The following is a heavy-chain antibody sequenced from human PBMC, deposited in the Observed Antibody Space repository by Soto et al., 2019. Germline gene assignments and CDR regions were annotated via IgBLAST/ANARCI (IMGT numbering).Heavy chain of an antibody. CDR3: ARQLFEYSSSPFDY. V-gene: IGHV4-39*01. CDR1: GGSISSSSYY. Sequence: SETLSLTCTVSGGSISSSSYYWGWIRQPPGKGLEWIGSIYYSGSTYYNPSLKSRVTISVDTSKNQFSLKLSSVTAADTAVYYCARQLFEYSSSPFDYWGQGTLVTVSS. CDR2: IYYSGST. D-gene: IGHD6-6*01. J-gene: IGHJ4*02.